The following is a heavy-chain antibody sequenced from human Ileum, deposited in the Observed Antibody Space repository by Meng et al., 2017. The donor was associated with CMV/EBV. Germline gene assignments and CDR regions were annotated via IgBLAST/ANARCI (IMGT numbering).Heavy chain of an antibody. CDR3: ARDLVGFLEGFDP. D-gene: IGHD3-3*01. V-gene: IGHV4-39*07. CDR1: GGSITTNKYY. J-gene: IGHJ5*02. Sequence: LQLQESGPGLVKPLETLSLTCSVSGGSITTNKYYWGWIRQPPGKGLEWIGSIFYSGSTYYKPSLKSRVTISRDTSKNQFSLKLTSVTAADTAVYFCARDLVGFLEGFDPWGQGTLVTVSS. CDR2: IFYSGST.